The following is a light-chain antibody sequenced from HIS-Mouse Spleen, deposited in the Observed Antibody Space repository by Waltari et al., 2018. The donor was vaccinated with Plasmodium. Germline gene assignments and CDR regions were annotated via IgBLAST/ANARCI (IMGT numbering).Light chain of an antibody. CDR1: ALPKNY. CDR3: YSTDSSGNHRV. Sequence: SYELTQPPSVSVSPGQTARITCSGDALPKNYAYWYQQKSGQAPVLVIYEDSKRPSGIPEGFSGSSSVTMATLTISGAQVEDEADYYCYSTDSSGNHRVFGGGTKLTVL. CDR2: EDS. V-gene: IGLV3-10*01. J-gene: IGLJ3*02.